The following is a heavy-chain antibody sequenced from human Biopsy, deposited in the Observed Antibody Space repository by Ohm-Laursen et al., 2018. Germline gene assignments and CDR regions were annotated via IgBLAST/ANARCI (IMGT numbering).Heavy chain of an antibody. D-gene: IGHD1-14*01. Sequence: SSVKVSCKSPTGTFNSYGIIWVRQAPGQGLEWMGRIIPILRTTAYAQTFLGRVTITADSPTSTVDMELTSLTSDDTAVYFCAREAIGNQLPCDDWGQGTLVTVSS. CDR3: AREAIGNQLPCDD. CDR2: IIPILRTT. V-gene: IGHV1-69*11. CDR1: TGTFNSYG. J-gene: IGHJ4*02.